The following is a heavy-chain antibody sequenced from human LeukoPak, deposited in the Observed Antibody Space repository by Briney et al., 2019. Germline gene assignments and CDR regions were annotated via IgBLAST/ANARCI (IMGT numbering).Heavy chain of an antibody. V-gene: IGHV3-23*01. Sequence: GASLRLSCAASGFSLSTYGVSWVRQPPGKGLEWVSGITGTGGSTYYADSVKGRFTVSRDTSKNTLYLQMNSLRGEDTAIYYCAKDHGTAVAGFYYWGQGTLVTVSS. J-gene: IGHJ4*02. D-gene: IGHD6-19*01. CDR2: ITGTGGST. CDR1: GFSLSTYG. CDR3: AKDHGTAVAGFYY.